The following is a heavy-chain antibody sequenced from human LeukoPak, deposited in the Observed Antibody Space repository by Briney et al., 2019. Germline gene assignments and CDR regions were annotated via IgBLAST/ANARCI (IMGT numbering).Heavy chain of an antibody. V-gene: IGHV3-23*01. CDR1: EFTFSSYA. Sequence: PGGSLRLSCAASEFTFSSYALSWVRQAPGKGLEWVSAISGSGGSTYYTDSVKGRFTISRDNSKNGLYLQMNSLRAEDTAVYYCARDWGGYCSSTSCYEVVHWGQGTLVTVSS. CDR2: ISGSGGST. CDR3: ARDWGGYCSSTSCYEVVH. D-gene: IGHD2-2*01. J-gene: IGHJ4*01.